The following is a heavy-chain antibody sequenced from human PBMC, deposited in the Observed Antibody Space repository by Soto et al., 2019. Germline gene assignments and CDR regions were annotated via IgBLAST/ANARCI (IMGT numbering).Heavy chain of an antibody. D-gene: IGHD6-13*01. J-gene: IGHJ6*02. CDR3: ASQDPRTQGYSSSWYSGYYYYYGMDV. CDR1: GYSFTSYW. V-gene: IGHV5-51*01. Sequence: PGESLKISCKGSGYSFTSYWIGWVRQMPGKGLEWMGIIYPGDSDTRYSPSFQGQVTISADKSISTAYLQWSSLKASDTAMYYCASQDPRTQGYSSSWYSGYYYYYGMDVWGQGTTVTVSS. CDR2: IYPGDSDT.